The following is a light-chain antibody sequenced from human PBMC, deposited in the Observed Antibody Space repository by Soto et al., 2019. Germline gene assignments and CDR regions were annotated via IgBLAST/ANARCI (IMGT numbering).Light chain of an antibody. Sequence: QSVLTQPRSVSGSPGQSVTISCTGTSSDVGGYDYVSWFQHHPGKVPKLMIYDVTKRPSGVPDRFSACKSGNTASLTISGLQAEDEADYYCCSYGGYFWVFGGGTKLTVL. J-gene: IGLJ3*02. CDR1: SSDVGGYDY. CDR2: DVT. CDR3: CSYGGYFWV. V-gene: IGLV2-11*01.